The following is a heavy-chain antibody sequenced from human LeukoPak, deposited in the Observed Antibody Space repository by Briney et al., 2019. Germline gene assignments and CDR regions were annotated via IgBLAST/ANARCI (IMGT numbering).Heavy chain of an antibody. Sequence: SETLSLTCAVSGGSISRSSYYWGWIRQPPGKGLEWIGSIYHSGSTYYNPSLKSRVTISVDTSKNQFSLKLSSVTAADTAVYYCGRHPLTRNDVLDAMDVWGQGTTVTVSS. CDR1: GGSISRSSYY. CDR2: IYHSGST. CDR3: GRHPLTRNDVLDAMDV. V-gene: IGHV4-39*01. D-gene: IGHD1-1*01. J-gene: IGHJ6*02.